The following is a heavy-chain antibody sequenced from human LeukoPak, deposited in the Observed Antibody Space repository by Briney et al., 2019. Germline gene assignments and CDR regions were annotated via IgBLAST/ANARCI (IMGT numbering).Heavy chain of an antibody. D-gene: IGHD5-18*01. V-gene: IGHV3-23*01. CDR2: ISGSGGTT. Sequence: SGGSLRLSCAASGFTFSSFAMSWVRQAPGKGLEWVSGISGSGGTTYYADSVKGRFTISRDNSKNTLYLQMNSLRAEDTAVYFCAKVKGTWILGAFDIWGQGTMVTVSS. J-gene: IGHJ3*02. CDR3: AKVKGTWILGAFDI. CDR1: GFTFSSFA.